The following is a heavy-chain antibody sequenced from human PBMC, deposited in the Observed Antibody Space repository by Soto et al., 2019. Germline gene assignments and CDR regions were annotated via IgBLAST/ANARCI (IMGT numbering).Heavy chain of an antibody. CDR1: GGTFSSYA. V-gene: IGHV1-69*06. CDR2: IIPIFGTA. D-gene: IGHD3-10*02. J-gene: IGHJ6*02. Sequence: SVNVSCTASGGTFSSYAISWVRQAPGQGLEWMGGIIPIFGTANYAQKFQGRVTITADKSTSTAYMELSSLRSEDTAVYYCARVPVYYVFGSPKPSYYCMVVWLHGITVTV. CDR3: ARVPVYYVFGSPKPSYYCMVV.